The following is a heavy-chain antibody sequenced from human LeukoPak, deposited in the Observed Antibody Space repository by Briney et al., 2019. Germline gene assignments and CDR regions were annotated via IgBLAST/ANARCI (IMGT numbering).Heavy chain of an antibody. CDR2: ISSSGSTI. J-gene: IGHJ5*02. CDR3: KQKTAYEILLWFDP. Sequence: GGSLRLSRAASGFTFSDYYMSRIRQATGKGLQRVSYISSSGSTIYYADSVKGRFTIYRDNAKNSLYLQMNSLRAEDTAVFFFKQKTAYEILLWFDPWGQGTLVTVSS. CDR1: GFTFSDYY. D-gene: IGHD3-9*01. V-gene: IGHV3-11*01.